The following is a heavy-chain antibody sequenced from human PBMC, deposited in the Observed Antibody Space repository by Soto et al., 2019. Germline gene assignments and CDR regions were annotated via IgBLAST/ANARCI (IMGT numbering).Heavy chain of an antibody. Sequence: VKIASKASGYTLSVSVMHWARKTPGQRLEWMGWINAGNGNTKYSQKFQGRGTITRDTSASTAYMELSSLRSEDTAVYYCARAVAVAADFDYWGQGTLVTVSS. CDR2: INAGNGNT. D-gene: IGHD6-19*01. J-gene: IGHJ4*02. CDR1: GYTLSVSV. CDR3: ARAVAVAADFDY. V-gene: IGHV1-3*01.